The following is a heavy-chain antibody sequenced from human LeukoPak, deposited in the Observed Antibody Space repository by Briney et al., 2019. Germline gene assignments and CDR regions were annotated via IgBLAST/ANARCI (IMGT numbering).Heavy chain of an antibody. CDR3: AREICGGDCRYSLGIDY. V-gene: IGHV3-48*03. CDR1: GFTFRSYE. J-gene: IGHJ4*02. CDR2: ISIISSSGSTI. Sequence: GGSLRLSRAASGFTFRSYEMNWVRQAPGKGLEWVSYISIISSSGSTIYYADSVKGRFTISRDDAKNSQYLQMNSLRAEDTAVYYCAREICGGDCRYSLGIDYWGQGTLVTVSS. D-gene: IGHD2-21*02.